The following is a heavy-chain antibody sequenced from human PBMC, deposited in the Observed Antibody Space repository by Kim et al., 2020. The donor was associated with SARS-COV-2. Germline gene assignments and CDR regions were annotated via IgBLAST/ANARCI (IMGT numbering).Heavy chain of an antibody. Sequence: GGSLRLSCAASGFTFSSYEMNWVRQAPGKGLEWVSYISSSGSTIYYADSVKGRFTISRDNAKNSLYLQMNSLSAEDTAVYYCASLIVVVPSFWGQGTLVTVSS. CDR1: GFTFSSYE. CDR2: ISSSGSTI. CDR3: ASLIVVVPSF. J-gene: IGHJ4*02. D-gene: IGHD2-2*01. V-gene: IGHV3-48*03.